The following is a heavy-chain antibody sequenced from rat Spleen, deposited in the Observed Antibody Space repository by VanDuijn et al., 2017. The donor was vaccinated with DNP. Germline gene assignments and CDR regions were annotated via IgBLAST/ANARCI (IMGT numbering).Heavy chain of an antibody. CDR3: TSNPHIRTAAPFDY. CDR2: ISYDGSST. CDR1: GFTFSNYD. Sequence: EVQLVESGGGLVQPGRSMKLSCAASGFTFSNYDMAWVRQAPKKGLEWVATISYDGSSTNYRDSVKGRFPISRDNAKSTLYLQMDSLSAEDTATYYCTSNPHIRTAAPFDYWGQVVMVTVSS. J-gene: IGHJ2*01. V-gene: IGHV5-7*01. D-gene: IGHD3-8*01.